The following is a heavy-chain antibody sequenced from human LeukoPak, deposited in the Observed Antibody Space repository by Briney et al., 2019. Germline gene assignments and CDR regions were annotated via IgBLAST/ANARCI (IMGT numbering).Heavy chain of an antibody. CDR3: ARVREQNYDILTGYYLRVPSAWFDP. V-gene: IGHV1-69*13. CDR2: IIPIFGTA. Sequence: ASVKVSCKASGGTFSSYTIGWVRQAPGQGLEWMGGIIPIFGTANYAQKFQGRVTITADESTSTAYMELSSLRSEDTAVYYCARVREQNYDILTGYYLRVPSAWFDPWGQGTLVTVSS. CDR1: GGTFSSYT. J-gene: IGHJ5*02. D-gene: IGHD3-9*01.